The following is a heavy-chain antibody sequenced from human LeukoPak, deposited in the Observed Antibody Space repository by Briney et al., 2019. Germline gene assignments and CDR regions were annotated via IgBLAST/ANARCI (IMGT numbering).Heavy chain of an antibody. V-gene: IGHV3-11*01. CDR1: GFTFSDYH. Sequence: GGSLRLSCAVSGFTFSDYHMSWIRQAPGKGLEWVSYISSGGSTRYYADSVKGRFTISRDNARNSLYLQMNSLRAEDTAVYYCVQFDYWGQGTLVTVSS. CDR2: ISSGGSTR. J-gene: IGHJ4*02. CDR3: VQFDY.